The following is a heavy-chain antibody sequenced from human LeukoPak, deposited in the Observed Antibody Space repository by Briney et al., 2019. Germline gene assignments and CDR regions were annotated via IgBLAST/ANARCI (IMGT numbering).Heavy chain of an antibody. CDR1: GYTFTSYD. J-gene: IGHJ4*02. Sequence: ASVKVSCKASGYTFTSYDINWVRQATGQGLEWMGWMNPNSGNTGYAQKFQDRVTMTRNTSISTAYMELSSLRSEDTAVYYCARGSRFVGYSYGYGNDYWGQGTLVTVSS. CDR2: MNPNSGNT. CDR3: ARGSRFVGYSYGYGNDY. V-gene: IGHV1-8*01. D-gene: IGHD5-18*01.